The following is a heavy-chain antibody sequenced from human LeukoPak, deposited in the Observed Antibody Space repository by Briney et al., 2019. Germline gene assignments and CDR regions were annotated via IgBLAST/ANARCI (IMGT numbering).Heavy chain of an antibody. CDR1: EFTFSTYG. D-gene: IGHD6-25*01. J-gene: IGHJ4*02. CDR2: IGGSGSPT. Sequence: GSLRLSCAASEFTFSTYGMSWVRQTPGKGLEWLSAIGGSGSPTYYADSVKGRFTISRDNSKNTLSLQMNSLRAEDTAIYYCAKAAPYYFDYWGQGTLVTVSS. CDR3: AKAAPYYFDY. V-gene: IGHV3-23*01.